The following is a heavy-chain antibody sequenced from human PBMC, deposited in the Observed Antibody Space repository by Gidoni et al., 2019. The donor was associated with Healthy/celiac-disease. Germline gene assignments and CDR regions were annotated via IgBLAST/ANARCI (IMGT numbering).Heavy chain of an antibody. CDR1: GFTFSSYA. D-gene: IGHD3-22*01. V-gene: IGHV3-23*01. CDR2: ISGSGGST. J-gene: IGHJ4*02. Sequence: EVQLLESGGGLVQPGGSLRLSCAASGFTFSSYAMSWVRQAPGKGLEWFSAISGSGGSTYYADSVKGRFTISRDNSKNTLYLQMNSLRAEDTAVYYCAKVTYDSRPFNLLPDYWGQGTLVTVSS. CDR3: AKVTYDSRPFNLLPDY.